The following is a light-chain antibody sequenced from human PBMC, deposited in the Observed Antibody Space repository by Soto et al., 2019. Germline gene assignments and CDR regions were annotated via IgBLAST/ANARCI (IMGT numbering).Light chain of an antibody. J-gene: IGKJ1*01. V-gene: IGKV3-15*01. CDR3: QQYNNWPPWT. CDR1: QSVSSN. CDR2: GAS. Sequence: EIVMTQSPATLSVSPGERATLSCRASQSVSSNLAWYQQKPGQAPRLLIYGASTRATGIPARFSGSGSGTEFTLTISSLQSEYFAVYYCQQYNNWPPWTFGQG.